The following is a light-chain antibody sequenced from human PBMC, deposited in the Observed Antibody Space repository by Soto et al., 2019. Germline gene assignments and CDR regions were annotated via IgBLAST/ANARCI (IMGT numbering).Light chain of an antibody. Sequence: DSGMTQSPASLAVSLGERATINCKSSRSFLYSSNNKNYLAWYQQKPGQPPKLLIYWASTRESGVPDRFSGSGSGTDFTLTISSLQPEDFATYYCLQNYNYPLTFGGRTKVDIK. CDR3: LQNYNYPLT. CDR1: RSFLYSSNNKNY. CDR2: WAS. J-gene: IGKJ4*01. V-gene: IGKV4-1*01.